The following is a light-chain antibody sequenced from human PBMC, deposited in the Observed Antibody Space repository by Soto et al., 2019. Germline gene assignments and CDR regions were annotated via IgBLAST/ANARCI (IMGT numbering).Light chain of an antibody. V-gene: IGKV3-11*01. J-gene: IGKJ1*01. Sequence: VLTQSPATLSLSPGERATLSCRASQSVSSYLAWYQQKPGQAPRLLIYDASNRATGIPARFSGSGSGTDFTLTISSLEPEDFAVYYCQQRSNWWTFGQGTKVDIK. CDR3: QQRSNWWT. CDR2: DAS. CDR1: QSVSSY.